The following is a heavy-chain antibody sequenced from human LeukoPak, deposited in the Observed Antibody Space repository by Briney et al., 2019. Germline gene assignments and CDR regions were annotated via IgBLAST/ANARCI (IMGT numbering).Heavy chain of an antibody. Sequence: PSETLSLTCTVSGGSISSSSYYWGWIRQPPGKGLEWIGSIYYSGSTYYNPSLKSRVTISVDTSKNQFSLKLSSVTAADTAVYYCARGAARPWYNWFDPWGQGTLVTVSS. D-gene: IGHD6-6*01. V-gene: IGHV4-39*07. CDR2: IYYSGST. J-gene: IGHJ5*02. CDR3: ARGAARPWYNWFDP. CDR1: GGSISSSSYY.